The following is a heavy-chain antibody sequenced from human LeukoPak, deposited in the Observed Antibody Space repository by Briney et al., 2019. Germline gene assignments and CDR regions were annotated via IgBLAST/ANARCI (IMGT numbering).Heavy chain of an antibody. CDR3: ARGHGSGSYVQFGWFDP. Sequence: PGGSLRLSCAASGFTFSSYWMSWVRQAPGKGLEWVANIKQDGSEKYYVDSVKGRFTISRDNAKNSLYLQVNSLRAEDTAVYYCARGHGSGSYVQFGWFDPWGQGTLVTVSS. J-gene: IGHJ5*02. CDR1: GFTFSSYW. CDR2: IKQDGSEK. V-gene: IGHV3-7*01. D-gene: IGHD3-10*01.